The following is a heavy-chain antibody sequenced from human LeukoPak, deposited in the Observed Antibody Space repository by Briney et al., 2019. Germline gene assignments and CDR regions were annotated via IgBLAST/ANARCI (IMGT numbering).Heavy chain of an antibody. Sequence: PGGSPRLSCAASGFTFSDSYMSWIRQAPGKGLEWVSYISSSSTYTNYADSVKGRFTISRDNAKNSLYLQMNSLRAEDTAVYYCARVYSWSKDYWGQGTLVTVSS. CDR3: ARVYSWSKDY. D-gene: IGHD6-13*01. V-gene: IGHV3-11*05. J-gene: IGHJ4*02. CDR1: GFTFSDSY. CDR2: ISSSSTYT.